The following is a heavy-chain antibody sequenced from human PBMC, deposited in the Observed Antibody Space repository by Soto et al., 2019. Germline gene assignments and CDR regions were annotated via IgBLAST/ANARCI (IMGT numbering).Heavy chain of an antibody. J-gene: IGHJ6*02. D-gene: IGHD2-2*01. V-gene: IGHV6-1*01. CDR1: GDSVSSNSAA. Sequence: PSQTLSLTCAISGDSVSSNSAAWNWIRQSPSRGLEWXGRTYYRSKWYNXYAXXVXSRXXINPDXSKNQFSLQLNSVTPEDTAVXXXXXXLGEKYCSSTSCHYGMDVWGQGTTVTVSS. CDR3: XXXLGEKYCSSTSCHYGMDV. CDR2: TYYRSKWYN.